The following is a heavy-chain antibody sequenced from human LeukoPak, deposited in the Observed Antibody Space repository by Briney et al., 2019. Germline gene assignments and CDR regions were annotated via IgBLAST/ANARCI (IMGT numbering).Heavy chain of an antibody. CDR2: IWYDGSNK. J-gene: IGHJ4*02. CDR3: AREARGYSYGDFDY. D-gene: IGHD5-18*01. CDR1: GFTFSSYG. Sequence: PGGSLRLSCAASGFTFSSYGMHWVRQAPGKGLEWVAVIWYDGSNKYYADSVKGRFTISRDNSKNTLYLQMNSLRAEDTAVYYCAREARGYSYGDFDYWGQGTLVTVPS. V-gene: IGHV3-33*01.